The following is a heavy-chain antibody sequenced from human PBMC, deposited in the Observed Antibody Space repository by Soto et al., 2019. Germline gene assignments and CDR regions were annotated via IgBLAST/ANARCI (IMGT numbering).Heavy chain of an antibody. Sequence: SETLSLTCAVSGDSITNGNWWSWVRQPPGKGLEWIAEIYHSGYTNYNPSLQSRVTISIDKSTNQFSLKLTSLTAADTAVYYCARLGTTVTHGDVWGQGTTVTVSS. V-gene: IGHV4-4*02. CDR2: IYHSGYT. D-gene: IGHD4-17*01. J-gene: IGHJ6*02. CDR1: GDSITNGNW. CDR3: ARLGTTVTHGDV.